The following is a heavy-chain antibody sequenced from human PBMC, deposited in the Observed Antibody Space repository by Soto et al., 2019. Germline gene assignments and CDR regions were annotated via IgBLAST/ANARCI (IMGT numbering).Heavy chain of an antibody. CDR3: ARRGIPLSYYSRDV. CDR2: IYYSGST. D-gene: IGHD2-15*01. CDR1: GGSISSYY. V-gene: IGHV4-59*01. Sequence: SETLSLTCTVSGGSISSYYWSWIRQPPGKGLEWIGYIYYSGSTNYNPSLKSRVTISVDTSKNQFSLKLSSVTAADTAVYYCARRGIPLSYYSRDVWGKGPRSPSP. J-gene: IGHJ6*03.